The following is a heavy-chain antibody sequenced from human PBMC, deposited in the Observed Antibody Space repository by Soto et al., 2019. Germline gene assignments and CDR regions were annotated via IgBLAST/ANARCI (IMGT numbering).Heavy chain of an antibody. CDR2: ISGSGGST. CDR3: AKERVLPYYDILTGTDE. D-gene: IGHD3-9*01. V-gene: IGHV3-23*01. CDR1: GFTFSSYA. J-gene: IGHJ4*02. Sequence: PGGSLRLSCAASGFTFSSYAMSWVRQAPGKGLEWVSAISGSGGSTYYADSVKGRFTISRDNSKNTLYLQMNSLRAEDTAVYYCAKERVLPYYDILTGTDEWGQGTLVTVDS.